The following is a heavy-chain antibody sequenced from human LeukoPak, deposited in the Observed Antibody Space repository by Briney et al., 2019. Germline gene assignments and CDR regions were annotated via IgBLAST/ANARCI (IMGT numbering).Heavy chain of an antibody. Sequence: GESLRLSCATSGFTLSNFWMNWVRQAPGKGLEWVANIEDDGNKKNYVDSVKGRFTISRDNVKNSIYLQMNSLRADDTAVHYCARGRGIALWGQGTLVTVSS. V-gene: IGHV3-7*01. CDR3: ARGRGIAL. CDR1: GFTLSNFW. D-gene: IGHD6-13*01. J-gene: IGHJ4*02. CDR2: IEDDGNKK.